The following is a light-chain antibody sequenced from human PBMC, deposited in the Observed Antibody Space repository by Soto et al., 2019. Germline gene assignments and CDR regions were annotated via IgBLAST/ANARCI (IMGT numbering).Light chain of an antibody. CDR3: SSYTSSSRWV. Sequence: QSALTQPASVSGSPGQSITISCTGTNSDVGGYNYVSWYQQHPGKAPKLMIYEVSNRPSGVSNRFSGSKSGNTASLTISGLQAEDEADYYCSSYTSSSRWVFGGGTKVTVL. CDR2: EVS. CDR1: NSDVGGYNY. V-gene: IGLV2-14*01. J-gene: IGLJ3*02.